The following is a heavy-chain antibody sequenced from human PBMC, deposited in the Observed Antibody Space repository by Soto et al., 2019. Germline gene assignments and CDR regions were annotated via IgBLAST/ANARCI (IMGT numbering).Heavy chain of an antibody. Sequence: SETLSLTCAVYGGSFSGYYWSWIRQPPGKGLEWIGEINHSGSTNYNPSLKSRVTISVDTSKNQFSLKLSSVTAADTAVYYCAGYGSYDILTGYYLGPIDYWGQGTLVTVSS. CDR3: AGYGSYDILTGYYLGPIDY. CDR1: GGSFSGYY. J-gene: IGHJ4*02. D-gene: IGHD3-9*01. CDR2: INHSGST. V-gene: IGHV4-34*01.